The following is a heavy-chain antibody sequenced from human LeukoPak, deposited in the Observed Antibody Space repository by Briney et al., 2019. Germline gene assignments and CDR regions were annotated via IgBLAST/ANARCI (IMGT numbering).Heavy chain of an antibody. CDR2: ISYDGSNK. J-gene: IGHJ4*02. CDR3: ARAGEGSDY. V-gene: IGHV3-30-3*01. D-gene: IGHD1-26*01. CDR1: GFTFSSYA. Sequence: PGGSLRLSCAASGFTFSSYAMHWVRQAPGKGLERVAVISYDGSNKYYADSVKGRFTISRDNSKNTLYLQMNSLRAEDTAVYYCARAGEGSDYWGQGTLVTVSS.